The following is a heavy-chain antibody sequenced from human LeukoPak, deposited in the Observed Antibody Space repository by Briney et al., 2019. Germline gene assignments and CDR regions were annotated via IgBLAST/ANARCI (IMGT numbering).Heavy chain of an antibody. J-gene: IGHJ4*02. Sequence: SETLSLTCTVSGDSISSSSHYWGWIRQPPGKGPEWIGSIYYSGSTHYNPSLKSRVTISVDTSKNQFSLKLSSVTAADTAVYFCARHRGYYGSGSKLDCWGQGTLVTVSS. CDR1: GDSISSSSHY. D-gene: IGHD3-10*01. V-gene: IGHV4-39*01. CDR3: ARHRGYYGSGSKLDC. CDR2: IYYSGST.